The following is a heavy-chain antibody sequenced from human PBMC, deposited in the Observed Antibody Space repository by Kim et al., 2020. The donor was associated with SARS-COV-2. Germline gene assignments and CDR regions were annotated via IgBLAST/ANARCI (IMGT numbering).Heavy chain of an antibody. V-gene: IGHV3-33*01. CDR2: IWYDGSNK. CDR3: ARDGSGIAAAGTQSSSMDV. J-gene: IGHJ6*02. D-gene: IGHD6-13*01. Sequence: GGSLRRSCAASGFTFSSYGMHWVRQAPGKGLEWVAVIWYDGSNKYYADSVKGRFTISRDNSKNTLYLQMNSLRAEDTAVYYCARDGSGIAAAGTQSSSMDVWGQGTTVTVSS. CDR1: GFTFSSYG.